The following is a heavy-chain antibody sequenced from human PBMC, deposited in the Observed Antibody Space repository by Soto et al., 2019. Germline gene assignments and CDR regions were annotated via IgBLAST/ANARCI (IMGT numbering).Heavy chain of an antibody. CDR3: RGSSFYYYYYYGTDV. CDR1: GGSFSGYY. CDR2: INHSGST. V-gene: IGHV4-34*01. Sequence: PSETLSLTCAVYGGSFSGYYWSWIRQPPGKGLEWIGEINHSGSTNYNPSLKSRVTISVDTSKNQFSLKLSSVTAADTAVYYCRGSSFYYYYYYGTDVWGKGTTVTVSS. J-gene: IGHJ6*04. D-gene: IGHD6-6*01.